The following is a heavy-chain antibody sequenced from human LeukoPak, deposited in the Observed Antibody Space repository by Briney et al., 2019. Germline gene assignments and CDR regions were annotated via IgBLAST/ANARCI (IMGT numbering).Heavy chain of an antibody. CDR2: IYSGGSI. J-gene: IGHJ6*03. CDR3: ASGSGSYRTPYYYMDV. Sequence: GGSLRLSCAASGFTGSSNYMSWVRQAPGKGLERVSVIYSGGSIYYADSVKGRFTISRDNSKNTLYLQMNSLRAEDTAVYYCASGSGSYRTPYYYMDVWGTGTTVTVSS. D-gene: IGHD3-10*01. CDR1: GFTGSSNY. V-gene: IGHV3-53*01.